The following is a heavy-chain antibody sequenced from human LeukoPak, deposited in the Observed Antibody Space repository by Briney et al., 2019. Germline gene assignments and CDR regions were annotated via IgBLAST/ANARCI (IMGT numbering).Heavy chain of an antibody. J-gene: IGHJ6*02. V-gene: IGHV3-53*01. CDR3: ARDVRYQTHYYYYYGMDV. D-gene: IGHD2-2*01. CDR1: GFTVSSNY. CDR2: IYSGGST. Sequence: GGSLRLSCVASGFTVSSNYMSWVRQAPGKGLEWVSVIYSGGSTYYADSVKGRFTISRDNSKNTLYLQMNSLRAEDTAVYYCARDVRYQTHYYYYYGMDVWGQGTTVTVSS.